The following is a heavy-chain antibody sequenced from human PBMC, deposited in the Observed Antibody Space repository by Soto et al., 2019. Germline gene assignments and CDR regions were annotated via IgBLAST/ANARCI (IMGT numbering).Heavy chain of an antibody. CDR2: ISGSGQTT. CDR3: AKDQRKPAIFGVVTLY. J-gene: IGHJ4*02. V-gene: IGHV3-23*01. D-gene: IGHD3-3*01. CDR1: GFTFSRFA. Sequence: AGGSLRLSCAGSGFTFSRFAMSWVRQIPGKGLEWVSAISGSGQTTYYADPVKGRFTVSRDNSNNTLYLQMNSLRAEDTAVYYCAKDQRKPAIFGVVTLYWGQGT.